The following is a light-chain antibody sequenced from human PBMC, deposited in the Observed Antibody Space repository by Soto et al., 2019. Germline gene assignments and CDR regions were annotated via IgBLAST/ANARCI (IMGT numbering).Light chain of an antibody. Sequence: QSALTRAASVSGSPGQSITISCTGTSSDVGGNKYVSWYQHHPGKAPKRMIYDVSSRPSGVSNRFSGSKSDNTASLTISGHQTEDEADYYCGSYTGSGTSWVFGGGTKLTVL. CDR3: GSYTGSGTSWV. V-gene: IGLV2-14*03. J-gene: IGLJ3*02. CDR1: SSDVGGNKY. CDR2: DVS.